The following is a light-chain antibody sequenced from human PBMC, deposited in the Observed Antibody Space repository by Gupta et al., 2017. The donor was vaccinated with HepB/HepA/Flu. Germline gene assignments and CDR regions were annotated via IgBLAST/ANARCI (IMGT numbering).Light chain of an antibody. CDR1: QGISSY. V-gene: IGKV1-8*01. Sequence: AIRMTQSPSSFSASTGDRVTITCRASQGISSYLAWYQQKPGKAPKLLIYAASTLQSGVPSRFSGSGSGTDFTLTISCLQSEDFATYYCQQEYSSPHTFGGGTKVEIK. CDR2: AAS. J-gene: IGKJ4*01. CDR3: QQEYSSPHT.